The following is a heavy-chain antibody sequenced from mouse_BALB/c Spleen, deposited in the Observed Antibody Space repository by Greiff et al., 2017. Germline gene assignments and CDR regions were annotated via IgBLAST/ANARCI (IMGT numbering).Heavy chain of an antibody. Sequence: EVKLVESGGGLVQPGGSRKLSCAASGFTFSSFGMHWVRQAPEKGLEWVAYISSGSSTIYYADTVKGRFTIARDNPKNTLFLQMTSLRSEDTAMYYCARRTTVEPFDYWGQGTTLTVSS. CDR2: ISSGSSTI. V-gene: IGHV5-17*02. CDR1: GFTFSSFG. D-gene: IGHD1-1*01. CDR3: ARRTTVEPFDY. J-gene: IGHJ2*01.